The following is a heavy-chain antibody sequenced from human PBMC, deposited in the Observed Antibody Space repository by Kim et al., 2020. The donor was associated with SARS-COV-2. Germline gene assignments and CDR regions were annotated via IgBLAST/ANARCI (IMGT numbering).Heavy chain of an antibody. CDR2: IDGSDGTT. J-gene: IGHJ4*02. D-gene: IGHD2-21*01. V-gene: IGHV3-23*01. CDR3: LKGGWGWIWDF. Sequence: GGSLRLSFTTSGFTFTGYAMSWVRQAPGKGLEWVSSIDGSDGTTYYVDSVKGRFSISRDDSKNTLYLQMSGLRADDTAAYYCLKGGWGWIWDFWGQGTRVTVSS. CDR1: GFTFTGYA.